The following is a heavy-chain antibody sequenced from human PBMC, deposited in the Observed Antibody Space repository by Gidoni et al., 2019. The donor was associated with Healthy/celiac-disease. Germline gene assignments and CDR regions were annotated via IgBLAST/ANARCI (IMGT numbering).Heavy chain of an antibody. J-gene: IGHJ4*02. CDR3: AIVGYYGNSRLLGY. V-gene: IGHV3-23*01. Sequence: EVQLLASGGGLVQPGGSLSLSCAASGFTFSSYALRWVRQAPGKGLEWVSAISGSGGNTNYADSVKGRFTISRDNSKNTLYLQMNSLRADDTAVYYCAIVGYYGNSRLLGYWGQGTLVTVSS. D-gene: IGHD4-17*01. CDR1: GFTFSSYA. CDR2: ISGSGGNT.